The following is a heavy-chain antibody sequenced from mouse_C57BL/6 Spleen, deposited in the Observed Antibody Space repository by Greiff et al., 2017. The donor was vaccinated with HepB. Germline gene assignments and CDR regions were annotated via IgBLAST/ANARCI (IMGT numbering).Heavy chain of an antibody. CDR1: GYTFTSYW. CDR2: IDPSDSYT. Sequence: QVQLQQPGAELVMPGASVKLSCKASGYTFTSYWMHWVKQRPGQGLEWIGEIDPSDSYTNYNQKFKGKSTLTVEKSSSTAYMQLSSLTSEDSAVYYCARWGGGDYWGQGTTLTVSS. J-gene: IGHJ2*01. V-gene: IGHV1-69*01. CDR3: ARWGGGDY.